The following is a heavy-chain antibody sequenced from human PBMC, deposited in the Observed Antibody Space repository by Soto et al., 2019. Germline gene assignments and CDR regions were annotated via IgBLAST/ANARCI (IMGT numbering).Heavy chain of an antibody. Sequence: EVQLVESGGGLVQPGGSLRLSCVASGFTFNYYWMHWVRQAPGKGLVWVSRIQSDGSSPDYVDSVKGRFTISGDNAKNTLYLQMNNLRAEDTAVYYCAGGGDPDYWGQGTLVTVSS. CDR1: GFTFNYYW. J-gene: IGHJ4*02. D-gene: IGHD3-16*01. CDR2: IQSDGSSP. CDR3: AGGGDPDY. V-gene: IGHV3-74*01.